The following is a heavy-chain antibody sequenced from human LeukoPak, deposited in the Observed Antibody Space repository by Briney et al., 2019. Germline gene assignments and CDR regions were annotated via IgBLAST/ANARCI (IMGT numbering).Heavy chain of an antibody. D-gene: IGHD3-22*01. CDR2: IYYSGST. CDR1: GGSISSSSYS. CDR3: ARWYYYDSSGYDY. J-gene: IGHJ4*02. V-gene: IGHV4-39*01. Sequence: PSETLSLTCTVSGGSISSSSYSWGWIRQPPGKGLEWIGSIYYSGSTYYNPSLKSRVTISVDTSKNQFSLKLSSVTAADTAVYYCARWYYYDSSGYDYWGQGTLVTVSS.